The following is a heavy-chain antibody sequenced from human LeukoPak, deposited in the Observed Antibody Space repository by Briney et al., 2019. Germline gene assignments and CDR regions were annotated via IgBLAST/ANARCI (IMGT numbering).Heavy chain of an antibody. CDR3: AKLRPPKTTVVTPVFDY. Sequence: SETLSLTCTVSGGYISSSSYYWGWIRQPPGKGLEWIGSIYYSGSTYYNPSLKSRVTISVDTSKNQFSLKLSSVTAADTAVYYCAKLRPPKTTVVTPVFDYWGQGTLVTVSP. V-gene: IGHV4-39*07. CDR2: IYYSGST. D-gene: IGHD4-23*01. J-gene: IGHJ4*02. CDR1: GGYISSSSYY.